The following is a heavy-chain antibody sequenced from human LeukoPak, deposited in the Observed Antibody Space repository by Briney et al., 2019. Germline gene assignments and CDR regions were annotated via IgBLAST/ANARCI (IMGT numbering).Heavy chain of an antibody. CDR2: IYYSGST. CDR1: GGSISSYY. J-gene: IGHJ5*02. CDR3: ARGGACSSTRCYFDP. V-gene: IGHV4-59*01. Sequence: PSETLSLTCTVSGGSISSYYWSWIRQPPGKGLEWIGYIYYSGSTNYNPSLKSRVTISVDTSKNQFSLKLSSVTAADTAVYYCARGGACSSTRCYFDPWGQGTLVTVSS. D-gene: IGHD2-2*01.